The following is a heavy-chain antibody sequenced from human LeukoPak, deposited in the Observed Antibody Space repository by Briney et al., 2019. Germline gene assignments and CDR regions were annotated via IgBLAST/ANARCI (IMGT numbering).Heavy chain of an antibody. V-gene: IGHV4-59*11. D-gene: IGHD3-3*01. Sequence: TSETLSLTCTVSGASINNHYWSWIRQPPGKGLEWIGYIYFSGISTYNPSLKSRVTISVDTTKNQLSLKLTSVTAADTAVYYCARGFLLAQENFDYWGQGILVSVSS. CDR1: GASINNHY. CDR3: ARGFLLAQENFDY. CDR2: IYFSGIS. J-gene: IGHJ4*02.